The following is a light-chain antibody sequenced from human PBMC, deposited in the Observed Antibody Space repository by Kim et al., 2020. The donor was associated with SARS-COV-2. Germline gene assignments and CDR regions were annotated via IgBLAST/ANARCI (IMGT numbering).Light chain of an antibody. Sequence: SSDLTQDPAVSVALGQTVRITCQGDSLRSYYASWYQQKPGQAPVLVIYGKNNRPSGIPDRFSGSSSGNTASLTITGAQAEDEADYYCNSRDSSGNHYVFG. CDR3: NSRDSSGNHYV. CDR1: SLRSYY. V-gene: IGLV3-19*01. J-gene: IGLJ1*01. CDR2: GKN.